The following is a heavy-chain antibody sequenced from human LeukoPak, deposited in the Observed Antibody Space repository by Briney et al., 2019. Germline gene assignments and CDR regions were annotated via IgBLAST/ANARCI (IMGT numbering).Heavy chain of an antibody. CDR1: GYTFTSYD. CDR2: MNPTSGNT. V-gene: IGHV1-8*01. CDR3: ARGSSDYYDSSGYYYPY. J-gene: IGHJ4*02. D-gene: IGHD3-22*01. Sequence: ASVKVSCKASGYTFTSYDINWVRQATGQGLEWMGWMNPTSGNTGYAQKFQGRGTMTRNTSISTAYMELSSLRSEDTAVYYCARGSSDYYDSSGYYYPYWGQGTLVTVSS.